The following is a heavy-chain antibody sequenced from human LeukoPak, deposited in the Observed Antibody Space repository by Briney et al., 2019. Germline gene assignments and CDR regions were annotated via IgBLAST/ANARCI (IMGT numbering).Heavy chain of an antibody. CDR2: ISSSSSYI. CDR1: GFTFTSYS. CDR3: ARKWLYYYDSSGYYYGSEYFQH. Sequence: GGSLRLSCAASGFTFTSYSMNWVRQAPGKGLEWVSSISSSSSYINYADSLKGRFTIPRDNTKNSLYLKMNSLRAEDTAVYYCARKWLYYYDSSGYYYGSEYFQHWGQGTLVTVSS. V-gene: IGHV3-21*01. D-gene: IGHD3-22*01. J-gene: IGHJ1*01.